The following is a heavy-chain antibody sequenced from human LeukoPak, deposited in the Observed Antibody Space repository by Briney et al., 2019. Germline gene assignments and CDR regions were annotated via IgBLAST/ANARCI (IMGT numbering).Heavy chain of an antibody. CDR1: GFTFSNYA. D-gene: IGHD3-10*01. Sequence: GGSLRPSCAASGFTFSNYAMHWVRQAPGKGLEWVAVISYDGSDKYYADSVKGRFTISRDSSKNTLYLQMNSLRAEDTAVYYCARDIGYYGSGENDAFDIWGQGTMVTVSS. J-gene: IGHJ3*02. CDR2: ISYDGSDK. V-gene: IGHV3-30*04. CDR3: ARDIGYYGSGENDAFDI.